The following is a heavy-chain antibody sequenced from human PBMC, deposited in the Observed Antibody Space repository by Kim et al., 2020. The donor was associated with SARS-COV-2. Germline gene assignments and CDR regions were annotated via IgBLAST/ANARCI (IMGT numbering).Heavy chain of an antibody. CDR1: GFTFSSYE. J-gene: IGHJ4*02. V-gene: IGHV3-48*03. Sequence: GGSLRLSCAASGFTFSSYEMNWVRQAPGKGLEWVSYISSSGSTIYYADSVKGRFTISRDNAKNSLYLQMNSLRAEDTAVYYCARARGPYYDILTGYSYWGQGTLVTVSS. CDR2: ISSSGSTI. D-gene: IGHD3-9*01. CDR3: ARARGPYYDILTGYSY.